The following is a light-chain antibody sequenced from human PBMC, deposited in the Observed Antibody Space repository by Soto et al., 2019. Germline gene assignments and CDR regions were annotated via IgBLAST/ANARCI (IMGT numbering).Light chain of an antibody. Sequence: SSELTQPPSVSVAPGKTARITCGGNNIGSKSVHWYQQKPGQAPVLVIYYDNDRPSGIPERFSGSNSGNTATLTISRVEAGDEADYCCQVWDSSSDHVVFGGGTQLTVL. CDR3: QVWDSSSDHVV. CDR1: NIGSKS. V-gene: IGLV3-21*04. CDR2: YDN. J-gene: IGLJ2*01.